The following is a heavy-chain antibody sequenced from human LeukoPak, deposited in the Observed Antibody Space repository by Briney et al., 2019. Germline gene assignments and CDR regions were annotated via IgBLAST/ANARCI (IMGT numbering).Heavy chain of an antibody. D-gene: IGHD3-22*01. CDR3: AKDSRYYYDSSGSRDNWFDP. CDR2: ISGSGGST. J-gene: IGHJ5*02. CDR1: GFTSSSYA. V-gene: IGHV3-23*01. Sequence: GGSLRLSCAASGFTSSSYAMSWVRQAPGKGLEWVSAISGSGGSTYYADSVKGRFTISRENSKNTLYLQMNSLRAEDTAVYYCAKDSRYYYDSSGSRDNWFDPWGQGTLVTVSS.